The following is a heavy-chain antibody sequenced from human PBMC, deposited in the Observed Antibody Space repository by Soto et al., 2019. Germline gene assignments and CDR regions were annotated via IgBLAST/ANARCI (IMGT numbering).Heavy chain of an antibody. J-gene: IGHJ6*02. CDR2: ISGSGGST. V-gene: IGHV3-23*01. D-gene: IGHD3-16*01. CDR1: GFTFSSYA. Sequence: LILSCAASGFTFSSYAMSWVRQAPGKGLEWVSAISGSGGSTYYADSVKGRFTISRDNSKNTLYLQMNSLRAEDTAVYYCAKGVEKGGTSYGMDVWGQGTTVTVYS. CDR3: AKGVEKGGTSYGMDV.